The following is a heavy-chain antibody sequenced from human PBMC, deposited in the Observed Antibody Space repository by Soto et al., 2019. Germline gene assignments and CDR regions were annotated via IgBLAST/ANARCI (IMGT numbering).Heavy chain of an antibody. V-gene: IGHV3-30*14. CDR1: GFTFSRHT. J-gene: IGHJ1*01. CDR3: ARDRVESGYPEYFQH. CDR2: ISDDGSNT. Sequence: PGGSLRLSCAASGFTFSRHTMHWVRQAPGKGLEWVAAISDDGSNTYYADSVKGRFTISRDNSKNTLYLQMNSLRAEDTDVYYCARDRVESGYPEYFQHWGQGTLVTVSS. D-gene: IGHD3-22*01.